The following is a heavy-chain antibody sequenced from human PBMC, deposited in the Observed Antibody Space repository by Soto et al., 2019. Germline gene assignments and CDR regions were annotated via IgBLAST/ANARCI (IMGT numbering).Heavy chain of an antibody. CDR3: ARQGHTLLRFLDGKRYYFDY. V-gene: IGHV4-34*01. Sequence: SETLSLTCAVYGGSFSGYYWSWIRQPPGKGLEWIGEINHSGSTNYNPSLKSRVTISVDTSKNQFSLKLSSVTAADTAVYYCARQGHTLLRFLDGKRYYFDYWGQGTLVTVSS. D-gene: IGHD3-3*01. J-gene: IGHJ4*02. CDR2: INHSGST. CDR1: GGSFSGYY.